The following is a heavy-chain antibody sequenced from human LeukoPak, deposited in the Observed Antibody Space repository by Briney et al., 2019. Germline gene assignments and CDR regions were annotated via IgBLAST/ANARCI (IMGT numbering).Heavy chain of an antibody. CDR3: AREAIVVPITKYFDY. V-gene: IGHV1-69*05. Sequence: SVKVSCKASGGTFSSYAISWVRQAPGQGLEWMGRIIPIFGTANYAQKFQGRVTITTDESTSTAYMELSSLRSEDTAVYYCAREAIVVPITKYFDYWGRGTLVTVSS. J-gene: IGHJ4*02. CDR1: GGTFSSYA. D-gene: IGHD3-22*01. CDR2: IIPIFGTA.